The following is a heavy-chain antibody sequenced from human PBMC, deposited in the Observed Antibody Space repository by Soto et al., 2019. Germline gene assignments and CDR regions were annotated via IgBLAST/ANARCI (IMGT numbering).Heavy chain of an antibody. CDR2: IWYDGSNK. J-gene: IGHJ6*02. Sequence: QVQLVESGGGVVQPGRSLRLSCAASGFTFSSYGMHWVRQAPGKGLEWVAVIWYDGSNKYYADSVKGRFTISRDNSKNTLYLQMNSLRAEDTAVYYCARGSDCSSPSCYRYYYYGMDVWGQGTTVTVSS. V-gene: IGHV3-33*01. D-gene: IGHD2-2*01. CDR3: ARGSDCSSPSCYRYYYYGMDV. CDR1: GFTFSSYG.